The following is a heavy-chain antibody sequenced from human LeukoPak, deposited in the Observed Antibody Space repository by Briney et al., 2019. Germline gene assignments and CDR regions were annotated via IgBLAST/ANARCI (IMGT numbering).Heavy chain of an antibody. Sequence: GGSLRLSCAASGFTFSSYWMHWVRQAPGKGLVWVSRINSDGSSTSYADSVKGRFTISRDNAKNTLYLQMNSLRADDTAVYYCARDQGDYYDSSGSDYWGQGTLVTVSS. J-gene: IGHJ4*02. CDR1: GFTFSSYW. D-gene: IGHD3-22*01. CDR3: ARDQGDYYDSSGSDY. V-gene: IGHV3-74*01. CDR2: INSDGSST.